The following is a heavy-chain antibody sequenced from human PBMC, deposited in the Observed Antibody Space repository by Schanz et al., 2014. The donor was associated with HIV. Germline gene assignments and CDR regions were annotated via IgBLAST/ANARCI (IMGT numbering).Heavy chain of an antibody. J-gene: IGHJ4*02. V-gene: IGHV3-74*01. CDR2: MNNDVSSR. D-gene: IGHD3-22*01. CDR1: GFSFSDYW. Sequence: EVQLVESGGGLVQPGGSLTLSCAASGFSFSDYWMHWVRQVPGKGLLWVSRMNNDVSSRLYADSVKGRFTISRDNAKNTLYLQMNSLRDEDTAVYYCTKDPSDREKAFDYWGQGTLVTVSS. CDR3: TKDPSDREKAFDY.